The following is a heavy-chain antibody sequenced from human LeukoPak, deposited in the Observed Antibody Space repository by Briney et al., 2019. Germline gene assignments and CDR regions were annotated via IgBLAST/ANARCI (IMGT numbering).Heavy chain of an antibody. CDR3: ALRRYCSGGSCYSGNY. V-gene: IGHV1-69*01. Sequence: SVKVSCKASGSTFSSYAISWVRQAPGQGLEWMGGIIPIFGTANYAQKFQGRVTITADESTSTAYMELSSLRSEDTAVYYCALRRYCSGGSCYSGNYWGQGTLVTVSS. J-gene: IGHJ4*02. D-gene: IGHD2-15*01. CDR2: IIPIFGTA. CDR1: GSTFSSYA.